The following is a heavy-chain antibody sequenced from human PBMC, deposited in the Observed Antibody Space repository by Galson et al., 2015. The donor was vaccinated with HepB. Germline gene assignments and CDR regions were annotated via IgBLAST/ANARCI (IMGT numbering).Heavy chain of an antibody. V-gene: IGHV3-30*02. Sequence: SLRLSCAASGFTFSSYGMHWVRQAPGKGLEWVAFIRYDGSNKYYADSVKGRFTISRDNSKNTLYLQMNSLRAEDTAVYYCAKEDGGNSHYYYYGMDVWGQGTTATVSS. J-gene: IGHJ6*02. CDR3: AKEDGGNSHYYYYGMDV. D-gene: IGHD4-23*01. CDR1: GFTFSSYG. CDR2: IRYDGSNK.